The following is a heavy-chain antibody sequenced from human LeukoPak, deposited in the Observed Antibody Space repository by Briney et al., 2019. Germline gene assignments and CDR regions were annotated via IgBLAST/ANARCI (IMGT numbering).Heavy chain of an antibody. CDR2: IRYDGTNT. CDR1: GFNFSNYD. J-gene: IGHJ4*02. V-gene: IGHV3-30*02. D-gene: IGHD3-10*01. CDR3: AKDGHQMVRGATPPFFDY. Sequence: PGGSLRLSCAASGFNFSNYDLHWVRQAPGKGLEWVAFIRYDGTNTLYTDSVKGRFTISGDNSKNTLYLQMKSLRPEDTAVYYCAKDGHQMVRGATPPFFDYWGQGTLVTVSS.